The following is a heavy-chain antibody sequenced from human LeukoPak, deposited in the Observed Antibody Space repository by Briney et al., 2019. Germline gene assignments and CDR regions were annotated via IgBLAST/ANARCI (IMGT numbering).Heavy chain of an antibody. CDR3: AREVYYDILTGYLSYDY. V-gene: IGHV1-18*01. D-gene: IGHD3-9*01. J-gene: IGHJ4*02. Sequence: ASVKVSCKASGYTFTSYGISWVRQAPGQGFEWMGWISAYNGNTNYAQKLQGRVTMTTDTSTSTAYMELRSLRSDDTAVYYCAREVYYDILTGYLSYDYWGQGTLVTVSS. CDR2: ISAYNGNT. CDR1: GYTFTSYG.